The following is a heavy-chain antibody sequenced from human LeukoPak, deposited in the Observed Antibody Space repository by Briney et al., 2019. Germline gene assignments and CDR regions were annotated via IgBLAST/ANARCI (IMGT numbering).Heavy chain of an antibody. CDR1: GFAFSSYW. D-gene: IGHD6-25*01. CDR3: ARGTAATAGIDY. Sequence: GGSLTLSCTASGFAFSSYWMFWLRQAPGKGLVWVSQINTDGASTTYGDPAKGRFTTSRDNAKNTLYLQMNRLRVEDTAVYYCARGTAATAGIDYWGQGTLVTASS. CDR2: INTDGAST. J-gene: IGHJ4*02. V-gene: IGHV3-74*01.